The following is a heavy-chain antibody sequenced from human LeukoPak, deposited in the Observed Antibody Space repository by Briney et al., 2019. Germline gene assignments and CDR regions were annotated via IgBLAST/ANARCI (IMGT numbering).Heavy chain of an antibody. D-gene: IGHD1-7*01. CDR1: GFTFSSYG. V-gene: IGHV3-33*01. CDR3: ARGDNWNYGYFDY. J-gene: IGHJ4*02. CDR2: IWYDGSNK. Sequence: GGSLRLSCAASGFTFSSYGMRWVRQAPGKGLEWVAVIWYDGSNKYYADSVKGRFTISRDNSKNTLYLQMNSLRAEDTAVYYCARGDNWNYGYFDYWGQGTLVAVSS.